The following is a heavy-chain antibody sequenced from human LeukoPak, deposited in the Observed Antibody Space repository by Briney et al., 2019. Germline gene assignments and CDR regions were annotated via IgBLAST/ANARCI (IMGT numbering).Heavy chain of an antibody. CDR3: AKTLGYCSSTSCYTGPPFDY. V-gene: IGHV3-23*01. J-gene: IGHJ4*02. CDR2: ISGSGGST. Sequence: GGSLRLSCAASGLPFSSYAMSWVRQAPGRGLEWVSAISGSGGSTYYADSVKGRFTISRDNSKNTLYLQMNSLRAEDTAVYYCAKTLGYCSSTSCYTGPPFDYWGQGTLVTVSS. CDR1: GLPFSSYA. D-gene: IGHD2-2*02.